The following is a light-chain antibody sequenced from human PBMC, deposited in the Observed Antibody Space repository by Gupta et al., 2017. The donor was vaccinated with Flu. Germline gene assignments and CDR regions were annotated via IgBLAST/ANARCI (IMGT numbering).Light chain of an antibody. CDR3: SSYTSSSTLV. CDR1: SSDVGGYNY. Sequence: QAALTPPASVSGSPGQSSTISCTGTSSDVGGYNYVFWYRQHPGKAPKLMIYEVSNRPSGVSNRFSGSKSGNTASLTISGLQAEDEADYYCSSYTSSSTLVFGGGTKLTVL. J-gene: IGLJ2*01. V-gene: IGLV2-14*01. CDR2: EVS.